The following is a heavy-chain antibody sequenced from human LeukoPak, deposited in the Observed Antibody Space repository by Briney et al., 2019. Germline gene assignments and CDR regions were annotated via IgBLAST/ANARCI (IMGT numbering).Heavy chain of an antibody. CDR1: GGSFSGYY. J-gene: IGHJ4*02. Sequence: SETLSLTCAVYGGSFSGYYWSWIRQPPGKGLEWIGEINHSGSTNYNPSLKSRVTISVDTSKNQFSLKLRSVTAADTAVYYCARGVHYYDSSGYLGYWGQGTLVTVSS. D-gene: IGHD3-22*01. CDR3: ARGVHYYDSSGYLGY. CDR2: INHSGST. V-gene: IGHV4-34*01.